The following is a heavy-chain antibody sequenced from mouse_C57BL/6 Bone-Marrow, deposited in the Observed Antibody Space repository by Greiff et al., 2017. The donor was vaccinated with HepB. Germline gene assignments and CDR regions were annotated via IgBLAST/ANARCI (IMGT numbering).Heavy chain of an antibody. CDR2: ISYDGSN. Sequence: EVKLQESGPGLVKPSQSLSLTCSVTGYSITSGYYWNWIRQFPGNKLEWMGYISYDGSNNYNPSLKNRISITRDTSKNQFFLKLNSVTTEDTATYYCARGDYDGFTGGFAYWGQGTLVTVSA. D-gene: IGHD2-3*01. CDR1: GYSITSGYY. J-gene: IGHJ3*01. V-gene: IGHV3-6*01. CDR3: ARGDYDGFTGGFAY.